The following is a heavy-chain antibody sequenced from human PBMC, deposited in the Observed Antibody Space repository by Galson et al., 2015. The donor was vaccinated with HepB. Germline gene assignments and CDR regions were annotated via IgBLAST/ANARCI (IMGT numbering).Heavy chain of an antibody. Sequence: SLRLSCAASGFTFSSYAMSWVRQAPGKGLEWVSAISGSGGSTYYADSVKGRFTISRDNYKNTLDLQMNSLRAEDTAVYYCAKDRVVGATDYYYGMDVWGQGTTVTVSS. D-gene: IGHD1-26*01. J-gene: IGHJ6*02. CDR1: GFTFSSYA. CDR2: ISGSGGST. V-gene: IGHV3-23*01. CDR3: AKDRVVGATDYYYGMDV.